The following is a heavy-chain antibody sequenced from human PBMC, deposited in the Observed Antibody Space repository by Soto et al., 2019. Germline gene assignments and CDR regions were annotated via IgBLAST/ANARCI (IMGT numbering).Heavy chain of an antibody. CDR3: ARSNYLVGATAFDI. CDR1: GFTVISNY. CDR2: IYSGGST. J-gene: IGHJ3*02. V-gene: IGHV3-66*01. Sequence: PGGFLRLSCTASGFTVISNYMSWVRQAPGKGLEWVSVIYSGGSTYYADSVKGRFTISRDNSKNTVYLQMNSLRAEETAVYYCARSNYLVGATAFDIWGQGTMVTVSS. D-gene: IGHD1-26*01.